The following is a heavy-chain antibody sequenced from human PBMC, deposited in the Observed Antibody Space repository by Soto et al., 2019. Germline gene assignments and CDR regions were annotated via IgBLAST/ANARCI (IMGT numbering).Heavy chain of an antibody. V-gene: IGHV4-61*01. CDR2: FYYSGST. J-gene: IGHJ4*02. CDR3: ARVGYYYDSSGYHPLDY. D-gene: IGHD3-22*01. CDR1: GGSVSSGSYY. Sequence: QVQLQESGPGLVKPSETLSLTCTVSGGSVSSGSYYWSWIRQPPGKGLEWIGYFYYSGSTNYNPSLQSRVTISVDTSKNQFSLKLSSVTAADTAVYYCARVGYYYDSSGYHPLDYWGQGTLVTVSS.